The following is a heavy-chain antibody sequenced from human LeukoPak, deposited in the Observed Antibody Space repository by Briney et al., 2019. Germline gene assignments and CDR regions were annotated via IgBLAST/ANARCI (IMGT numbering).Heavy chain of an antibody. CDR2: INHSGST. J-gene: IGHJ3*02. CDR3: ARVSRLNCSGGSCYSGPAFDI. D-gene: IGHD2-15*01. CDR1: GGSFSGYY. Sequence: SETLSLTCAVYGGSFSGYYWSWIRQPPGKGLEWIGEINHSGSTNYNPSLKSRVTKSVDTSRNQFSLKLSSVTAADTAVYYCARVSRLNCSGGSCYSGPAFDIWGQGTMVTVSS. V-gene: IGHV4-34*01.